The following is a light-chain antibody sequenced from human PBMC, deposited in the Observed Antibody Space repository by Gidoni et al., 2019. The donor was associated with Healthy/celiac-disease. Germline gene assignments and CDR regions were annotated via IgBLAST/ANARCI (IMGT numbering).Light chain of an antibody. Sequence: SYELTQPPSVSVSPGQTASITCSGDKLGDNYACWYQQKPGQSPVLVIDQDSKRPSGIHERFSGSNAGTTATLTISGTQSMDEADYYCQAWDSSTVVFGGGTKLTVL. J-gene: IGLJ2*01. V-gene: IGLV3-1*01. CDR3: QAWDSSTVV. CDR2: QDS. CDR1: KLGDNY.